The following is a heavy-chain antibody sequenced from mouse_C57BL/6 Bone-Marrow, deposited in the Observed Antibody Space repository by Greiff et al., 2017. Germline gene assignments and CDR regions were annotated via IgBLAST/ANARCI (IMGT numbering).Heavy chain of an antibody. Sequence: QVQLQQSGAELVKPGASVKMSWKASGYTFTTYTIEWMKQNPGKSLEWIGNFHPYNDDTKYNEKFKGKATLTVEKSSSTVYLELSRLTSDDSAVYYCARSDYDVTGFAYWGQGTLVTVSA. V-gene: IGHV1-47*01. CDR3: ARSDYDVTGFAY. CDR1: GYTFTTYT. D-gene: IGHD2-4*01. CDR2: FHPYNDDT. J-gene: IGHJ3*01.